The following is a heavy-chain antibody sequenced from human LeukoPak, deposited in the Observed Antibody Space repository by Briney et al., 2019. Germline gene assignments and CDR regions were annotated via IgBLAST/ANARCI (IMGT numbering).Heavy chain of an antibody. CDR1: GGSISSYY. V-gene: IGHV4-4*07. D-gene: IGHD6-19*01. J-gene: IGHJ4*02. CDR2: IYTSGST. Sequence: SETLSLTCTVSGGSISSYYWSWIRQPAGKGLEWIGRIYTSGSTNYNPSLNGRVTMSVDTSKNQFSLKLSSVTAADTAVYYCARGGDSSGNFDYWGQGTLVTVSS. CDR3: ARGGDSSGNFDY.